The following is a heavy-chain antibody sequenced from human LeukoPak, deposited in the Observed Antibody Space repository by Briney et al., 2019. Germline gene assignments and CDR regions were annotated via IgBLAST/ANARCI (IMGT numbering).Heavy chain of an antibody. J-gene: IGHJ4*02. CDR3: ARDYKYVFDN. CDR2: ISWNSGSI. CDR1: GFTFDDYA. Sequence: PGRSLRLSCAASGFTFDDYAMHWVRQAPGKGLEWVSGISWNSGSIGYADSVKGRFTISGDKAKNSLYLQMNSLRVEDTAVYYCARDYKYVFDNWGGGTLVTVSS. D-gene: IGHD5-24*01. V-gene: IGHV3-9*01.